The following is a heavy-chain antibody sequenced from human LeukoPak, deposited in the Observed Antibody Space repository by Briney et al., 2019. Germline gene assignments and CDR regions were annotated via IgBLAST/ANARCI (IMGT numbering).Heavy chain of an antibody. CDR2: ISSSGSTI. CDR1: GFTFSSYE. CDR3: AREGYYGDRKFDY. Sequence: PGGSLRLSCAASGFTFSSYEMNWVRQAPGKGLEWVSYISSSGSTIYYADSVKGRFTISRDNAKNSLYLQMNSLRAEDTAVYYCAREGYYGDRKFDYWGQGTLVTVSS. D-gene: IGHD4-17*01. V-gene: IGHV3-48*03. J-gene: IGHJ4*02.